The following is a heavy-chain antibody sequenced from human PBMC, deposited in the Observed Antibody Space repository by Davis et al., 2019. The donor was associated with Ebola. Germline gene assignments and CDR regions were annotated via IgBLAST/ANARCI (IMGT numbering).Heavy chain of an antibody. V-gene: IGHV4-34*01. Sequence: SETLSLTCAVYGGSFSAYWWTWVRQSPGKGLEWIGEINDSGSTNYTPSLKSRVTISVDTSKNQFSLKLSSVTAADTAVYYCARRSIVVVPAAGPPYNWFDPWGQGTLVTVSS. CDR2: INDSGST. CDR1: GGSFSAYW. J-gene: IGHJ5*02. D-gene: IGHD2-2*01. CDR3: ARRSIVVVPAAGPPYNWFDP.